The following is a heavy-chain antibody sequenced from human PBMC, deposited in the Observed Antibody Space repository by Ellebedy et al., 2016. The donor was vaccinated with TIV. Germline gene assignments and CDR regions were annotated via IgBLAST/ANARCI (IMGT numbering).Heavy chain of an antibody. D-gene: IGHD2-8*01. Sequence: MPSETLSLTCIVSGGSVSSSTYYWGWVRQPPGKGLEWLGSVHYRGSNYYNPSPGSRVTISADTSKNQFSLNLTSVTAADTAVYYCVRGLGYCTNGVCRMDVWGQGTTVTVSS. CDR1: GGSVSSSTYY. J-gene: IGHJ6*02. CDR3: VRGLGYCTNGVCRMDV. CDR2: VHYRGSN. V-gene: IGHV4-39*07.